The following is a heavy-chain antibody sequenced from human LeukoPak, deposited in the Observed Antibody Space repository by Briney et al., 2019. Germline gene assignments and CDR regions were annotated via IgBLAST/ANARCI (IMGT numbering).Heavy chain of an antibody. CDR1: GFTFSSYS. CDR2: ISSSSSTI. D-gene: IGHD5-18*01. V-gene: IGHV3-48*02. J-gene: IGHJ6*02. Sequence: GGSLRLSCAASGFTFSSYSMNWVRQAPGKGLEWVSYISSSSSTIYYADSVKGRFTISRDNAKNSLYLQMNSLRDEDTAVYYCARQYTAMVTYYYYGMDVWGQGTTVTVSS. CDR3: ARQYTAMVTYYYYGMDV.